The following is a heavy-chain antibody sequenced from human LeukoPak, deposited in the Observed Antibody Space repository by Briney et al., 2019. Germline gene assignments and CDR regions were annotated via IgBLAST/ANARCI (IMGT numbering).Heavy chain of an antibody. V-gene: IGHV3-74*01. D-gene: IGHD3-16*02. CDR1: GFTFSNYW. Sequence: GGSLRLSCAASGFTFSNYWMHWVRQAPGKGLVWVSRINNDGSSTSYVDSVKGRFTISRDNAKNSLYLQVNSLRAEDTAVYYCAREVPPMITFGGVIAVTGPFDYWGQGTLVTVSS. J-gene: IGHJ4*02. CDR2: INNDGSST. CDR3: AREVPPMITFGGVIAVTGPFDY.